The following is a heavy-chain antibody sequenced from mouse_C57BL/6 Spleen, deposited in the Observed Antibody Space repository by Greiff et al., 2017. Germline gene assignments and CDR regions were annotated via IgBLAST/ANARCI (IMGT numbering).Heavy chain of an antibody. V-gene: IGHV1-26*01. CDR3: ASGKWLLPDAMDY. CDR1: GYTFTDYY. J-gene: IGHJ4*01. Sequence: EVQLQQSGPELVKPGASVKISCKASGYTFTDYYMNWVKQSHGKSLEWIGDINPNNGGTSYNQKFKGKATLTVDKSSSTAYMELRSLTSEDSAVYYCASGKWLLPDAMDYWGQGNSVTVSS. D-gene: IGHD2-3*01. CDR2: INPNNGGT.